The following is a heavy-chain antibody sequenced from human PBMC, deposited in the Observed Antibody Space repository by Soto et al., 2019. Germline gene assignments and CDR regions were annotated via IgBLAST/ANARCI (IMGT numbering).Heavy chain of an antibody. CDR1: GYTLPNYS. V-gene: IGHV1-3*01. Sequence: QVQFVQSGAEVKKPEASVRLSCKPSGYTLPNYSIQWVRQAAGQGLQWLGWINPGTGYTESSQRFQGRLTLTMDNSATTFYMDLTSLTSEDTAVYFCTRDLNGGNPFDYWGQGTLVTVSS. CDR2: INPGTGYT. J-gene: IGHJ4*02. CDR3: TRDLNGGNPFDY. D-gene: IGHD2-8*01.